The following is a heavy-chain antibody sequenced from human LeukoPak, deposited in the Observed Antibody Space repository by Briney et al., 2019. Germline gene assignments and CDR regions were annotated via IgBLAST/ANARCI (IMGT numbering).Heavy chain of an antibody. D-gene: IGHD1-26*01. CDR1: GFTFSTYA. J-gene: IGHJ4*02. CDR3: ARIGGAAATDF. V-gene: IGHV3-64*01. Sequence: GGSLRLSCATSGFTFSTYAMPWVRQAPGKGLEYVSSISSNGGITYYANSVKGRFTVSRDNSKNTLYLQMGSLSAEDMAVYYCARIGGAAATDFWGQGTLVTVSS. CDR2: ISSNGGIT.